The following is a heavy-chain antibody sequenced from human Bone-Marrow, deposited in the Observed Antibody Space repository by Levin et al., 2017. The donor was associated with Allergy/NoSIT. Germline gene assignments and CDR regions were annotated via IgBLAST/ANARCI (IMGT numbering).Heavy chain of an antibody. CDR3: ARRYQVLDQKYYYYYNYMDG. CDR1: GGPFNAYF. Sequence: PSETLSLTCAVYGGPFNAYFWTWIRQPPGKGLEWIGEINHGGSTNYNPSLRSRVTMSVDTSKNQFSLRLSSVTAADTAVYYCARRYQVLDQKYYYYYNYMDGWGKGTTVTVSS. D-gene: IGHD2-2*01. CDR2: INHGGST. V-gene: IGHV4-34*01. J-gene: IGHJ6*03.